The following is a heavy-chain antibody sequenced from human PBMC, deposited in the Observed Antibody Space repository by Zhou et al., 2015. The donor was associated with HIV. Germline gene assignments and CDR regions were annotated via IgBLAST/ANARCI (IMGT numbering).Heavy chain of an antibody. CDR3: AKLDYDFWSGYYRYFDF. CDR2: IRGSGGDT. J-gene: IGHJ4*02. Sequence: EVQLLESGGGLVKPGGSLRLSCIASGFTFSKYAMSWVRQAPRKGLQWVAAIRGSGGDTYYAGSVKGRFTISRDNSKNTLFLQMNSLTADDTAVYHCAKLDYDFWSGYYRYFDFWGQGQLVTVSS. D-gene: IGHD3-3*01. V-gene: IGHV3-23*01. CDR1: GFTFSKYA.